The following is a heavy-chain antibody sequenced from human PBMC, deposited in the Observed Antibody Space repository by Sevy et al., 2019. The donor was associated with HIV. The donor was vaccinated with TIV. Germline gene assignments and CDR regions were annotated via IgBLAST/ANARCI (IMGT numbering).Heavy chain of an antibody. CDR3: ARQGGIVDRAFDN. J-gene: IGHJ4*02. V-gene: IGHV4-39*01. CDR2: MFFSGNT. Sequence: SETLSLTCTVSGGSISRSSYDWGWIRQPPGKGLAWIGSMFFSGNTYYNPSLKSRVTIFVDRSKNQISLRLTSVTAADTAVYYCARQGGIVDRAFDNWGQGTLVTVSS. D-gene: IGHD2-21*01. CDR1: GGSISRSSYD.